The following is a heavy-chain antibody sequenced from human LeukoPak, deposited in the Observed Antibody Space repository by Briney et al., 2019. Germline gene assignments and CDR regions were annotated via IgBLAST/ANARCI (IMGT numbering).Heavy chain of an antibody. CDR1: GFTFSSYA. J-gene: IGHJ4*02. Sequence: GGSLRLSCAASGFTFSSYAMSWVRQAPGKGLERGSAISGSGGSTYYANSVKGRFTIARDNSKNTLYLQMNSLRAEDTAVYYCAKAGAWGSYLDYFDYWGQGTLVTVSS. V-gene: IGHV3-23*01. CDR2: ISGSGGST. D-gene: IGHD1-26*01. CDR3: AKAGAWGSYLDYFDY.